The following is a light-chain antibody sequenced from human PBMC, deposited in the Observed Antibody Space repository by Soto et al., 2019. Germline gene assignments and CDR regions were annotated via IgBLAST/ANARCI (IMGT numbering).Light chain of an antibody. CDR3: GSWDSSLSAYV. J-gene: IGLJ1*01. Sequence: QSVLTQPPSVSAAPGQRVTISYSGISSNIGGNSVSWYQQLPGTAPKLLIYDDNKRPSGIPDRFSGSQSVTSATLGITGFQTGDEADYYCGSWDSSLSAYVFGTGTKVTVL. V-gene: IGLV1-51*01. CDR2: DDN. CDR1: SSNIGGNS.